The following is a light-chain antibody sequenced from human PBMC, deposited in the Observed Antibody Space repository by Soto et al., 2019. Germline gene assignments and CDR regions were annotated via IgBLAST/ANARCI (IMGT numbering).Light chain of an antibody. V-gene: IGKV3-20*01. CDR1: QSVSSNY. CDR2: GAS. Sequence: IVFIQCPRTLYSTPGERATLSCRASQSVSSNYLAWYQQKPGQAPRVLIYGASSRTTGIPDRFSGSGSGTDFTLTISRLEPEDFAVYYSTQYHNPPIPSGQGTKVDIK. CDR3: TQYHNPPIP. J-gene: IGKJ1*01.